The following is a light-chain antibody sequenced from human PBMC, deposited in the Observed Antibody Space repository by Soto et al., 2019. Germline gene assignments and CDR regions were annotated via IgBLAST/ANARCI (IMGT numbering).Light chain of an antibody. CDR1: QSVTSSH. CDR2: ETS. CDR3: QQYGSSPKT. J-gene: IGKJ1*01. V-gene: IGKV3-20*01. Sequence: EIVLTQSPGTLSLSPGERATLSCRASQSVTSSHLAWYQQKPGQAPRLLIFETSSRTTGIPDRFSGSGSGTDFTLTISRLEPEDFAVYYCQQYGSSPKTFGQGTKVDIK.